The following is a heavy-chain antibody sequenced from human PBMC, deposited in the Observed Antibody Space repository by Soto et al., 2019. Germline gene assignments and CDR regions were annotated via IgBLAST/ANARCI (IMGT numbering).Heavy chain of an antibody. V-gene: IGHV3-30*18. CDR2: ISYHGSNQ. CDR3: VKGGNYDSSWGAFDM. J-gene: IGHJ3*02. CDR1: GFTFSSYG. D-gene: IGHD3-22*01. Sequence: QVQLVESGGGVVQPGRSLRLSCAASGFTFSSYGMHWVRQAPGKGLEWVAVISYHGSNQDYADSVKGRFTIFRDNSKNTLYLQMNSLRVEDTAVFYCVKGGNYDSSWGAFDMWGQGTMVTVSS.